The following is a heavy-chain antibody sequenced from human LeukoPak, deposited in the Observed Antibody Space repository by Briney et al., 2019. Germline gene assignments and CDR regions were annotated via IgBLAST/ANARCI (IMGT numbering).Heavy chain of an antibody. D-gene: IGHD5-24*01. CDR1: GGSISSYY. CDR3: ARGPADYNKLKPGDRDGYNYKSKRTPFDY. Sequence: PSETLSLTCTVSGGSISSYYWSWIRQPPGKGLEWIGYIYYSGSTNYNPSLKSRVTISVDTSKNQFSLKLSSVTAADTAVYCCARGPADYNKLKPGDRDGYNYKSKRTPFDYWGQGTLVTVSS. J-gene: IGHJ4*02. CDR2: IYYSGST. V-gene: IGHV4-59*12.